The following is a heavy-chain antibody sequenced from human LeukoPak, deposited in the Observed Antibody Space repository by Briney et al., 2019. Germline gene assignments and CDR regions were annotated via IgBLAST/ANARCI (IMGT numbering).Heavy chain of an antibody. CDR3: ARVDDFWSGYSPWGGGPSY. CDR2: ISSNGGST. CDR1: GFTFSSYA. V-gene: IGHV3-64*01. J-gene: IGHJ4*02. D-gene: IGHD3-3*01. Sequence: PGGSLRLSCAASGFTFSSYAMHWVRQAPGKGLEYVSAISSNGGSTYYANSVKGRFTISRDNSKNTLYLQMGSLRAEDMAVYYCARVDDFWSGYSPWGGGPSYWGQGTLVTVSS.